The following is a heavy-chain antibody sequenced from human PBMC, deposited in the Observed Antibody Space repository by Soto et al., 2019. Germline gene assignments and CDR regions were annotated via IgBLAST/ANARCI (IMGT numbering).Heavy chain of an antibody. J-gene: IGHJ6*02. Sequence: QVQLVESGGGVVQPGRSLRLSCAASGFTFGSYGMHWVRQAPGKGLEWVAVIWYDGSNKYYADSVKGRFTISRDNSKNTLYLQMNSLRAEDTAVYYCARAKWELPPYYYYGMDVWGQGTTVTVSS. D-gene: IGHD1-26*01. CDR2: IWYDGSNK. CDR1: GFTFGSYG. V-gene: IGHV3-33*01. CDR3: ARAKWELPPYYYYGMDV.